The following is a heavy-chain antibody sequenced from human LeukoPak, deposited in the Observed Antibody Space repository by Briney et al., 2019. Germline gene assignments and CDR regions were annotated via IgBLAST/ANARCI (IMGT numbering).Heavy chain of an antibody. D-gene: IGHD1-26*01. J-gene: IGHJ4*02. CDR1: GFTFSSYS. CDR3: AKDRAYSSGSYGFDY. Sequence: PGGSLRLSCAASGFTFSSYSMSWVPQAPGKGLEWVSAISGSGGSTYYADSVKGRFTISRDNSKNTLYLQMNSLRAEDTAVYYCAKDRAYSSGSYGFDYWGQGTLVTVSS. CDR2: ISGSGGST. V-gene: IGHV3-23*01.